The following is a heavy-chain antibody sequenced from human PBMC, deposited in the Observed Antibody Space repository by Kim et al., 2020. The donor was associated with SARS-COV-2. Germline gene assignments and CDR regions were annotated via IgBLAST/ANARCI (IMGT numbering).Heavy chain of an antibody. CDR2: INHSGST. CDR3: ASFPLWQWLAYD. D-gene: IGHD6-19*01. V-gene: IGHV4-34*01. J-gene: IGHJ4*02. CDR1: GGSFSGYY. Sequence: SETLSLTCAVYGGSFSGYYWSWIRQPPGKGLEWIGEINHSGSTNYNPSLKSRVTISVDTSKNQFSLKLSSVTAADTAVYYCASFPLWQWLAYDWGQGTLVTVSS.